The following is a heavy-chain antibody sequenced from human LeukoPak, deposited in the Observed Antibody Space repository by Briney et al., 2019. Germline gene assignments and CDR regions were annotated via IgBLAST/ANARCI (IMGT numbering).Heavy chain of an antibody. CDR1: GYIFTSYN. CDR3: ATGQYDSSGYYLVV. J-gene: IGHJ4*02. D-gene: IGHD3-22*01. CDR2: MNPNSGNT. Sequence: GASVKVSCKASGYIFTSYNMHWVRQATGQGLEWMGWMNPNSGNTGYAQKFQGRVTMTRNTSISTAHMELSSLRSEDTAVYYCATGQYDSSGYYLVVWGQGTLVTVSS. V-gene: IGHV1-8*02.